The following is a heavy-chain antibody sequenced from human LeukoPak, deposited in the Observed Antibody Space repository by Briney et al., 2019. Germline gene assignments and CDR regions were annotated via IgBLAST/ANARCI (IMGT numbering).Heavy chain of an antibody. CDR1: GFTFINFD. J-gene: IGHJ4*02. D-gene: IGHD3-10*01. CDR2: IRYDGSNK. Sequence: GGSLRLSCAASGFTFINFDMYWVRQAPGKGLEWVAFIRYDGSNKYYADSVKGRFTISRDNSKNTLYLQMNSLRAEDTAVYYCAKTMVRGTHYFDYWGQGTLVTVSS. CDR3: AKTMVRGTHYFDY. V-gene: IGHV3-30*02.